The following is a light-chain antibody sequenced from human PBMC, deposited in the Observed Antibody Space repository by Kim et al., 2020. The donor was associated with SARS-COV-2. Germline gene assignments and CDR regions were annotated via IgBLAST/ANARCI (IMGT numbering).Light chain of an antibody. J-gene: IGKJ2*01. CDR2: AAS. CDR1: QTIDTF. V-gene: IGKV1-39*01. Sequence: SASVGASVTITCRSSQTIDTFLNWYQQKPGKAPQLLISAASNLHTGVPSRFSGRGSGTDFTLTITGLQPEDFATYFCQQSYTTPPAFGQGTKLEI. CDR3: QQSYTTPPA.